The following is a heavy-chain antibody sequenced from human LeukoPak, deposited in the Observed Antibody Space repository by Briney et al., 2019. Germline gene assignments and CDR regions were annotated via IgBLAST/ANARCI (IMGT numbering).Heavy chain of an antibody. CDR3: VKRWPSSSLDY. Sequence: GGSLRLSCAASGFTFSTYGMHWVRQAPGKGLEYVSAISSNGESTYYADSVKGRFTISRDNSKNTLYLQMSSLRVEDTAVYYCVKRWPSSSLDYWGQGTLVTVSS. J-gene: IGHJ4*02. CDR2: ISSNGEST. D-gene: IGHD6-13*01. CDR1: GFTFSTYG. V-gene: IGHV3-64D*06.